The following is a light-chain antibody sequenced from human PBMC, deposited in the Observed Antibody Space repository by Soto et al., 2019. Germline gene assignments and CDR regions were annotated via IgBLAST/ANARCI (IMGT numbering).Light chain of an antibody. V-gene: IGKV3-20*01. J-gene: IGKJ1*01. Sequence: EIVLTQSPGTLSLSPGERATLSCRASQSVSNYLAWYQQKPGQAPRLLIYGASSRATGIPDRFSGSGSGTDFTLTISRLEPEDFAVYYCQHYGTFRTFGHGTKVEIK. CDR1: QSVSNY. CDR2: GAS. CDR3: QHYGTFRT.